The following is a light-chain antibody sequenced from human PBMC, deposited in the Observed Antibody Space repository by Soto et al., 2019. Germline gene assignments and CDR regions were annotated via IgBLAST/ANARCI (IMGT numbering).Light chain of an antibody. CDR2: AAS. CDR3: QLYGTSPKP. V-gene: IGKV3-20*01. CDR1: QTVSSNY. J-gene: IGKJ1*01. Sequence: EIVLTQSPGTLSLSPGERATLFCRASQTVSSNYLAWYQQKPGQAPRLLIYAASTRATGIPDRFSGSGSGTDFTLSISRLEPEDFAVYYCQLYGTSPKPFGQGTKVEIK.